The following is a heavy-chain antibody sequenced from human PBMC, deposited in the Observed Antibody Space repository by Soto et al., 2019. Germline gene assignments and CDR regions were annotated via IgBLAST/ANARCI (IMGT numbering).Heavy chain of an antibody. J-gene: IGHJ6*02. CDR3: ARGGRIVDTGIGYYYYHAMDV. D-gene: IGHD5-18*01. CDR2: FNPTGDTA. Sequence: ASVKVSCKASGYTFTSYYIHWVRQAPGQGLEWMGIFNPTGDTASYAQKLQGRVTMTRDTSAGTAYMELGSLRSEDTAVYYCARGGRIVDTGIGYYYYHAMDVWGQGTTVTVS. V-gene: IGHV1-46*01. CDR1: GYTFTSYY.